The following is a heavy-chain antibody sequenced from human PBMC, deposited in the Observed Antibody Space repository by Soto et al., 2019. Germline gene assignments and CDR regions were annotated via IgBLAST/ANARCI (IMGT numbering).Heavy chain of an antibody. V-gene: IGHV4-31*03. CDR2: IYYSGST. Sequence: SETLSLTCTVSGGSISSSSYYWGWIRQPPGKGLEWIGYIYYSGSTYYNPSLKSRVTISVDTSKNQFSLKLSSVTAADTAVYYCAWSGEDYYYYGMDVWGQGTTVTVSS. J-gene: IGHJ6*02. CDR1: GGSISSSSYY. D-gene: IGHD3-3*01. CDR3: AWSGEDYYYYGMDV.